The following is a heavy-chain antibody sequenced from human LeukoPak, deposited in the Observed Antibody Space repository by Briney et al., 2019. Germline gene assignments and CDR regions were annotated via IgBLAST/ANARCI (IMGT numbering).Heavy chain of an antibody. CDR2: ISAGSTI. J-gene: IGHJ4*02. V-gene: IGHV3-48*01. CDR3: ARDLFGTYDSDY. CDR1: GLNFGIYS. Sequence: GGSLRLSCAASGLNFGIYSLNWVRQAPGKGLEWLSYISAGSTIYYADSVKGRFTISRDNANNLLYLQMNSLRAEDTAVYYCARDLFGTYDSDYWGQGILVTVSS. D-gene: IGHD5-12*01.